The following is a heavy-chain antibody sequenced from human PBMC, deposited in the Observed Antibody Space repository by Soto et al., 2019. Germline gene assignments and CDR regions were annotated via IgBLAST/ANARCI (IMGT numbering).Heavy chain of an antibody. CDR3: AKDHDPLSVAAAGTNY. J-gene: IGHJ4*02. CDR2: ISYDGSNK. D-gene: IGHD6-13*01. Sequence: QVQLVESGGGVVQPGGSLRLSCAASGFTFSSYGMHWVRQAPGKGLEWVAVISYDGSNKYYADSVKGRFTISRDNSKNTLYLQMNSLRAEDTAVYYCAKDHDPLSVAAAGTNYWGQGTLVTVSS. V-gene: IGHV3-30*18. CDR1: GFTFSSYG.